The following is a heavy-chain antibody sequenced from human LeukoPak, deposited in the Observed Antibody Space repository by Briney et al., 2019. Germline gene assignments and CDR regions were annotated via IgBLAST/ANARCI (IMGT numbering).Heavy chain of an antibody. CDR2: ISGSGGTT. CDR3: AKAQTLYCTSTSCYFDY. J-gene: IGHJ4*02. CDR1: GFTFSSCA. V-gene: IGHV3-23*01. Sequence: GSLRLSCTASGFTFSSCAMSWIRQAPGKGLEWVSVISGSGGTTYDAHSVKGRFTISRDNSRNTLYLQMNSLRAEDTAVYYCAKAQTLYCTSTSCYFDYWGQGALVAVSS. D-gene: IGHD2-2*01.